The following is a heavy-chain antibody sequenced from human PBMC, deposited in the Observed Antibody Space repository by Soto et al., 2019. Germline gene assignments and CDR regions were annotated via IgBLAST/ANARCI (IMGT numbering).Heavy chain of an antibody. D-gene: IGHD5-18*01. Sequence: SETLSLTCTVSGGSISSYYWSWIRQPPGKGLEWIGYIYYSGSTNYNPSLKSRVTISVDTSKNQFSLKLSSVTAADTAVYYCARLLLTQQLNKRYYYSYMDVWGKGTTGTVSS. CDR2: IYYSGST. CDR1: GGSISSYY. V-gene: IGHV4-59*08. J-gene: IGHJ6*03. CDR3: ARLLLTQQLNKRYYYSYMDV.